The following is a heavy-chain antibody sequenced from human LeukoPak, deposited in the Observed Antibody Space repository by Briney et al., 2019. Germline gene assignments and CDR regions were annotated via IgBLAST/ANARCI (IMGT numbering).Heavy chain of an antibody. Sequence: SETLSLTCAVYGGSFSGYYWSWIRQPPGKGLEWIGEINHSGSTNYNPSLKSRVTISVDTSKNQFSLKLSSVTAADTAVYYCASPQENPDAFDIWGQGTIVTVSS. J-gene: IGHJ3*02. CDR2: INHSGST. V-gene: IGHV4-34*01. CDR3: ASPQENPDAFDI. CDR1: GGSFSGYY.